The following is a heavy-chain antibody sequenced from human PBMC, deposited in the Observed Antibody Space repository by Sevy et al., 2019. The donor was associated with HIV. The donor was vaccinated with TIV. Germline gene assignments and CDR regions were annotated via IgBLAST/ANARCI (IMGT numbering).Heavy chain of an antibody. V-gene: IGHV3-7*01. D-gene: IGHD3-22*01. CDR3: GGAIGVSAAL. J-gene: IGHJ4*02. CDR2: IGQDGSEK. CDR1: GFTFSTYW. Sequence: GGSLRLSCAASGFTFSTYWMHWVRQAPGKGLEWVANIGQDGSEKYYIDSVKGRFTISRDNAKASVYLQMNSLRGEDTAVYYWGGAIGVSAALWGRGNLVTVSS.